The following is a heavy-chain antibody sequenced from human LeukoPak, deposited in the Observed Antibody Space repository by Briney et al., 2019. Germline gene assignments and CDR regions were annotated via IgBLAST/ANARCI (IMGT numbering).Heavy chain of an antibody. CDR3: ARTRDYYGSGSSYWNWFDP. CDR2: INPNSGGT. Sequence: GAAVTVSFKASGYTFTGYYMHWVRQAPGQGLEWMGWINPNSGGTNYAQKFQGRVTMTRDTSISKAYMELSRLRSDDTAVYYCARTRDYYGSGSSYWNWFDPWGQGTLVTVSP. J-gene: IGHJ5*02. V-gene: IGHV1-2*02. D-gene: IGHD3-10*01. CDR1: GYTFTGYY.